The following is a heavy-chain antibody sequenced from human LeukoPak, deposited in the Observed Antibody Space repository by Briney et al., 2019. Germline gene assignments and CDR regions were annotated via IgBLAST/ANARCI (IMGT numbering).Heavy chain of an antibody. CDR3: ARASGGFSFDY. J-gene: IGHJ4*02. CDR1: GGSISTYY. Sequence: PSETLSLTCTVSGGSISTYYWSWLRQPPGKGLEWIGYSYYSGSTTHNPSLQSRVTISVDTSRNQFSLKLTSATAADTAVYYCARASGGFSFDYWGQGTLVTVSS. V-gene: IGHV4-59*01. D-gene: IGHD3-16*01. CDR2: SYYSGST.